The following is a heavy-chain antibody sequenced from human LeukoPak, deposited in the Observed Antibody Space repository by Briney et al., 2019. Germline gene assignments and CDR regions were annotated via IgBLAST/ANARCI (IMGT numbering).Heavy chain of an antibody. CDR3: AKDRGAALHCSGGSCYRDYYGMDV. Sequence: QPGGSLRLSCAASKFTFRSYGMHWVRQAPGQGLEWVAVISNDGSNKYFADSVKGRFTISRDNSKNTLYLQMNSLRAEDTAVYYCAKDRGAALHCSGGSCYRDYYGMDVWGQGTTVTVSS. V-gene: IGHV3-30*18. CDR2: ISNDGSNK. D-gene: IGHD2-15*01. J-gene: IGHJ6*02. CDR1: KFTFRSYG.